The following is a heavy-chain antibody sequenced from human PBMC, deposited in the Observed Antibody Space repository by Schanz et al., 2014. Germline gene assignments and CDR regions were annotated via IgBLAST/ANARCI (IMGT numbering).Heavy chain of an antibody. J-gene: IGHJ6*03. CDR3: ARDHQWLARYYMDV. V-gene: IGHV3-33*08. CDR1: GFTVSNSY. D-gene: IGHD6-19*01. CDR2: ISYDGSNE. Sequence: VQLVDSGGGLVQPGGSLRLSCAASGFTVSNSYIHWVRQAPGKGLEWVALISYDGSNEYYADSVKGRFTISRDNPKKTLYLQMNSLRAEDTAVYYCARDHQWLARYYMDVWGKGTTVTVSS.